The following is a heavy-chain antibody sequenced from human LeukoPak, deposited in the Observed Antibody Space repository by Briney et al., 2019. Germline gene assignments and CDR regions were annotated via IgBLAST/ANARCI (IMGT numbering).Heavy chain of an antibody. Sequence: GGSLRLSCAASGFTFSSNGMNWVRQAPGKGLEWVSYISATGGTIYYADSVKGRFTISRDNSKNTLYLQMNSLRAEDTAVYYCARGKLGELLVNWGQGTLVTVSS. CDR3: ARGKLGELLVN. CDR1: GFTFSSNG. V-gene: IGHV3-48*01. CDR2: ISATGGTI. J-gene: IGHJ4*02. D-gene: IGHD3-10*01.